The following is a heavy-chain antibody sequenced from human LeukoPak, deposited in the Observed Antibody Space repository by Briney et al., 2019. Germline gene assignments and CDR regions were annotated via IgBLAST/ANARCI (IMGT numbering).Heavy chain of an antibody. D-gene: IGHD3-22*01. CDR3: ARVEYYYDSSGYYGMDV. Sequence: ASVKVSCKASGYTFTSYDINWVRQATGQGLEWMGWMNPNSGNTGYAQKFQGRVTMTRSTSISTAYMELSSLRSEDTAVYYCARVEYYYDSSGYYGMDVWGQGTTVTVSS. CDR1: GYTFTSYD. V-gene: IGHV1-8*01. CDR2: MNPNSGNT. J-gene: IGHJ6*02.